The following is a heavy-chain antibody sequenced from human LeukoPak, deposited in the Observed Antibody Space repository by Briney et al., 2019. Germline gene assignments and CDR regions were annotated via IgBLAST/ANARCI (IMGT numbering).Heavy chain of an antibody. D-gene: IGHD6-19*01. CDR3: ARSNSSGWRYYYYYGMDV. J-gene: IGHJ6*02. Sequence: KPSETLSLTCAVYGGSFSGYHWSWIRQPPGKGLEWIGEINHSGSTNYNPSLKSRVTISVDTSKNQFSLKLSSVTAADTAVYYCARSNSSGWRYYYYYGMDVWGQGTTVTVSS. V-gene: IGHV4-34*01. CDR2: INHSGST. CDR1: GGSFSGYH.